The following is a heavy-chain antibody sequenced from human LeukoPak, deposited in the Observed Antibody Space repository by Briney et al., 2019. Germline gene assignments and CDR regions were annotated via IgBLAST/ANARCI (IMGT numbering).Heavy chain of an antibody. Sequence: GGSLRLSCAASGFPFSSYSMHWVRQAPGKGLEWVSYINSRSSTIYYADSVKGRFTISRDSAKNSLFLQMNNLRVEDTAVYYCARGTGYCSGGSCPAGYWGQGTLVTVSS. CDR2: INSRSSTI. J-gene: IGHJ4*02. V-gene: IGHV3-48*01. D-gene: IGHD2-15*01. CDR1: GFPFSSYS. CDR3: ARGTGYCSGGSCPAGY.